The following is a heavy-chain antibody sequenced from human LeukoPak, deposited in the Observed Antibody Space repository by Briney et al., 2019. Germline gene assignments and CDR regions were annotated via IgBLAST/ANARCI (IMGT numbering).Heavy chain of an antibody. D-gene: IGHD3-22*01. CDR2: IRSKAYGGTT. J-gene: IGHJ4*02. Sequence: GGSLRLSCTASGFTFGDYTMSWVRQAPGKGLEWVGFIRSKAYGGTTEYAASVKGRFTIARDDSKSIAHLQMNSLKTEDTAVYYCISQYYDSSGYPIAYYFDYWGQGTLVTVSS. CDR3: ISQYYDSSGYPIAYYFDY. V-gene: IGHV3-49*04. CDR1: GFTFGDYT.